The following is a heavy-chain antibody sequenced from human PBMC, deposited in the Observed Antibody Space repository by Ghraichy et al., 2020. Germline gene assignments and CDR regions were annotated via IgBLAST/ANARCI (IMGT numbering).Heavy chain of an antibody. V-gene: IGHV1-2*02. Sequence: ASVKVPCKTSGYSFTDYYMHWVRQAPGTGLEWMGWINPYSGGTNYAQKFQGRVTVTRDTSINTAYMELSSLRSDDSALYYCARDPGYSGAYYYFDYWGQGTLVTVSS. CDR3: ARDPGYSGAYYYFDY. CDR2: INPYSGGT. CDR1: GYSFTDYY. J-gene: IGHJ4*02. D-gene: IGHD5-12*01.